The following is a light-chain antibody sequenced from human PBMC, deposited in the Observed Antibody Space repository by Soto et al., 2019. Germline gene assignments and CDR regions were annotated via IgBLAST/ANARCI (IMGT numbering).Light chain of an antibody. Sequence: LAQPPSASGTPGQTVTISCSGSSSNVGKNIVNWYQQVPGTAPKLLIYSTDQRPSGVPDRFSGSKSGTSASLAISGLQSEDEADYYCAAWDDGRNDLYVIGSGTKSPS. CDR1: SSNVGKNI. CDR2: STD. CDR3: AAWDDGRNDLYV. J-gene: IGLJ1*01. V-gene: IGLV1-44*01.